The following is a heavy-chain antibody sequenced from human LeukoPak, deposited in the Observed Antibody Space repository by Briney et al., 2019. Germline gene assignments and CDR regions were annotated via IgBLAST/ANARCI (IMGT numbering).Heavy chain of an antibody. J-gene: IGHJ4*02. CDR2: IYYSRST. D-gene: IGHD5-24*01. CDR3: ARDGYNSGYFDY. Sequence: PSETLSLTCTVSGGSISSGDYYWTWTRQPPGKGLEWIGYIYYSRSTSYSPSLKSRLTISVDTSKNQFSLKLSSVTAADTAVYYRARDGYNSGYFDYWGQGTLVTVSS. CDR1: GGSISSGDYY. V-gene: IGHV4-30-4*01.